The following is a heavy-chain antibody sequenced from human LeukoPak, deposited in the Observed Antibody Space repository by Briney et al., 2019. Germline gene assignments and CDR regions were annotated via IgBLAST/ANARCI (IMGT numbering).Heavy chain of an antibody. CDR3: ASWYSSSNAFDI. CDR2: IHTSGTT. Sequence: SETLSLTCSVSGDSMYSHYWSFIRQAAGTGLEWIGRIHTSGTTYYNPSLKSRVTLSIDTSMNQFSLKLSSVTAADTAVYYCASWYSSSNAFDIWGQGTMVTVSS. J-gene: IGHJ3*02. V-gene: IGHV4-4*07. CDR1: GDSMYSHY. D-gene: IGHD6-13*01.